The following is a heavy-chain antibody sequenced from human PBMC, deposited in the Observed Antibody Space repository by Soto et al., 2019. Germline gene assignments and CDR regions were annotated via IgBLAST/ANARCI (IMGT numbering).Heavy chain of an antibody. V-gene: IGHV1-69*01. Sequence: QVQLVQSGAEVKKPGSSVKVSCKASGGTFSSYSINWVRQAPGQGLEWIGGIIPIFGTANYAQKFQGRVTLTADESTSTAHMELSSLRNEDTAVYFCARPFQSWPGGWYFDLGGRGTLVTVSS. CDR2: IIPIFGTA. J-gene: IGHJ2*01. CDR1: GGTFSSYS. D-gene: IGHD3-16*01. CDR3: ARPFQSWPGGWYFDL.